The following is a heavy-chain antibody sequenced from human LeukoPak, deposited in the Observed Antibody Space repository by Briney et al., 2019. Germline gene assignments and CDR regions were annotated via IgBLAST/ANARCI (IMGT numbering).Heavy chain of an antibody. CDR1: GFAFGSYS. CDR2: IGRSGDL. CDR3: ARRSAGHLGNGMDV. Sequence: GGSLRLSCAASGFAFGSYSMNWVRQAPGKGLEWVSSIGRSGDLYYADSVEGRFTITRDNAENSLYMQMNSLRAEDTAVYYCARRSAGHLGNGMDVWGQGTTVTVSS. J-gene: IGHJ6*02. D-gene: IGHD1-1*01. V-gene: IGHV3-21*01.